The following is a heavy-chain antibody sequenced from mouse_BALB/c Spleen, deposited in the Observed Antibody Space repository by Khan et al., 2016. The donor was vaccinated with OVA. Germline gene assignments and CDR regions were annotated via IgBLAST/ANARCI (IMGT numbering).Heavy chain of an antibody. CDR2: IYPGSGNT. J-gene: IGHJ3*01. Sequence: QVQLKESGAELVRPGTSVKISCQASGYAFTNYWLGWVKQRPGHGLEWIGDIYPGSGNTYYNEKFKGKATLTADRSSSTAYMQLSSLTSEDSAVYFCARQLGLPAYWGQGTLVTVSA. CDR3: ARQLGLPAY. V-gene: IGHV1-63*02. CDR1: GYAFTNYW. D-gene: IGHD3-1*01.